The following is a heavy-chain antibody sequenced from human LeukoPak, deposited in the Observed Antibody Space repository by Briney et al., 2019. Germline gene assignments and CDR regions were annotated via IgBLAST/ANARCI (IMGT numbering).Heavy chain of an antibody. J-gene: IGHJ6*02. CDR1: GYTFTGYY. D-gene: IGHD6-13*01. V-gene: IGHV1-2*02. CDR3: ARLVSSNYYYYYGMDV. CDR2: INPNSGGT. Sequence: GASVKVSCKASGYTFTGYYMHWVRQAPGQGLEWMGWINPNSGGTNYAQKFQGRVTMTRDTSISTAHMELSRLRSDDTAVYYCARLVSSNYYYYYGMDVWGQGTLVTVSS.